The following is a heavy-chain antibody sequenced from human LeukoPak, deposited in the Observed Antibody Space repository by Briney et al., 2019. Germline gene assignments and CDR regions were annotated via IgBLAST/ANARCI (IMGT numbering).Heavy chain of an antibody. V-gene: IGHV4-4*07. Sequence: PSETLSLTCTVSGGSISRYYWSWIRQPAGKGLEWIGRIYTSGSTNYNPSLKSRVTMSVDTSKNQFSLKLSSVTAADTAVYYCARESMYYYDSSGYYGYFDYWGQGTLVTVSS. J-gene: IGHJ4*02. D-gene: IGHD3-22*01. CDR3: ARESMYYYDSSGYYGYFDY. CDR1: GGSISRYY. CDR2: IYTSGST.